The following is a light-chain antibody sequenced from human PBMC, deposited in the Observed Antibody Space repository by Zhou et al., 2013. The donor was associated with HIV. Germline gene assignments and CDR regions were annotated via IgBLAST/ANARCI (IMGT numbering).Light chain of an antibody. CDR2: AAS. Sequence: DIQMTQSPSSLSASVGDRVTITCQASQDISNYLNWYQQKPGKAPKLLIYAASTLQTGVPSRFSGSGSGTDFTFTISSLQPEDIATYYCQQYDNLPLFTFGPGTESRISN. V-gene: IGKV1-33*01. J-gene: IGKJ3*01. CDR1: QDISNY. CDR3: QQYDNLPLFT.